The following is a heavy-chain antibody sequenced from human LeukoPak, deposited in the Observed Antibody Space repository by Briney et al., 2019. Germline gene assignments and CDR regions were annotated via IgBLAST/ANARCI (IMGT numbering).Heavy chain of an antibody. J-gene: IGHJ5*02. CDR2: TYYRSKWYN. D-gene: IGHD3-10*01. V-gene: IGHV6-1*01. CDR1: GDSVSSNSAA. CDR3: ARVVLLWFGELFGWFDP. Sequence: SQTLSLTCAISGDSVSSNSAAWNWIRQSPSRGLEWLGRTYYRSKWYNDYAVSVKSRITINPDTSKDQFSLQLNSVTPEDTAVYYCARVVLLWFGELFGWFDPWGQGTLVTVSS.